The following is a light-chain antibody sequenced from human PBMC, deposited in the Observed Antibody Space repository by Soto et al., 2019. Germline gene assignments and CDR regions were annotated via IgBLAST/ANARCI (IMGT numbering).Light chain of an antibody. V-gene: IGKV3D-11*03. J-gene: IGKJ3*01. CDR3: QQYGGSPLT. CDR1: QALNTR. CDR2: LTS. Sequence: EIVLTQSPATLSAFPGDRVTLSCRASQALNTRLAWYQHKPGQAPRLLIYLTSNRAAGVPARFSAWGSETDFTLTISDVEPEDFAVYYCQQYGGSPLTFGPGTKVEIK.